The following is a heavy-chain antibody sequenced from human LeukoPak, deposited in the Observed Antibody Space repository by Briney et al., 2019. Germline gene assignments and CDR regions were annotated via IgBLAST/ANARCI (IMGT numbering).Heavy chain of an antibody. Sequence: SETLSLTCTVSGGSVSSYYWSWIRQPPGKGLEWIGYIYYSGSTNYNPSLKSRVTISVDTSKNQFSLKLSSATAADTAVYYCARQLGYCSSTSCYADKVDYWGQGTLVTVSS. V-gene: IGHV4-59*08. D-gene: IGHD2-2*01. CDR3: ARQLGYCSSTSCYADKVDY. J-gene: IGHJ4*02. CDR2: IYYSGST. CDR1: GGSVSSYY.